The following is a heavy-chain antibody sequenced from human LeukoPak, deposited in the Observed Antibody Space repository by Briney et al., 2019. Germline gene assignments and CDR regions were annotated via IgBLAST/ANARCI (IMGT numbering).Heavy chain of an antibody. Sequence: PSETLSLTCTVSGGYISSYYWSWIRQPPGKGLEWIGYIYYSGSTNYNPSLKSRVTISVDTSKNQFSLKLSSVTAADTAVYYCARDDHCSGGSCYSDYYYGMDVWGQGTTVTVSS. CDR1: GGYISSYY. CDR3: ARDDHCSGGSCYSDYYYGMDV. J-gene: IGHJ6*02. V-gene: IGHV4-59*01. CDR2: IYYSGST. D-gene: IGHD2-15*01.